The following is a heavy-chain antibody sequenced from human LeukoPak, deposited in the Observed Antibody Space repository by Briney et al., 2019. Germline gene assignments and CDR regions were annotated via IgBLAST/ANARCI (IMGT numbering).Heavy chain of an antibody. CDR1: GYTLTELS. D-gene: IGHD5-24*01. CDR3: ARDMGWLQPDNYFDY. J-gene: IGHJ4*02. CDR2: FDPEDGET. Sequence: ASVKVSCKVSGYTLTELSMHWVRQAPGKGLEWMGGFDPEDGETIYAQKFQGRVTMTEDTSTDTAYMELSSLRSDDTAVYYCARDMGWLQPDNYFDYWGQGTLVTVSS. V-gene: IGHV1-24*01.